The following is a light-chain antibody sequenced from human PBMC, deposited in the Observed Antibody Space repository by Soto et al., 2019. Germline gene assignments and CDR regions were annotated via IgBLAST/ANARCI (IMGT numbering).Light chain of an antibody. CDR1: QTIRSH. J-gene: IGKJ4*01. CDR3: QQTYRTPLT. CDR2: ARS. V-gene: IGKV1-39*01. Sequence: DIQMTQFPLSLSASVGDRVTITCRASQTIRSHLNWYQQKPGEAPKIVIYARSTLQSGVPSRFNGSVSGTDCTLTISSLQPADVATYYCQQTYRTPLTFGGGTKVQIK.